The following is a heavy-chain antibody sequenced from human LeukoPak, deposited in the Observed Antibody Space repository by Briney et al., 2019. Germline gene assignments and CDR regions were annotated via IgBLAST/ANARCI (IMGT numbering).Heavy chain of an antibody. CDR1: GFTFSSYS. CDR3: ARGGYCSSTSCYRVAVQFDP. D-gene: IGHD2-2*02. V-gene: IGHV3-21*01. J-gene: IGHJ5*02. Sequence: GGSLRLSCAASGFTFSSYSMNWVRQAPGKGLEWVSSISSSSSYIYYADSVKGRFTISRDNAKNSLYLQMNSLRAEDTAVYYCARGGYCSSTSCYRVAVQFDPWGQGTLVTVSS. CDR2: ISSSSSYI.